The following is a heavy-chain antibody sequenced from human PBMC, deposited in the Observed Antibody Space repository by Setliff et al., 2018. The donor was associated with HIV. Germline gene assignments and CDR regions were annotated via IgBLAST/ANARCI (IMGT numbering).Heavy chain of an antibody. CDR1: GGSFSGYY. CDR2: INHSGST. J-gene: IGHJ6*03. CDR3: ARPGRASYYYYTDV. V-gene: IGHV4-34*01. D-gene: IGHD3-10*01. Sequence: PSETLSLTCAVYGGSFSGYYWSWIRQPPGKGLEWIGEINHSGSTNYNPSLKSRVTISVDTSKNQFSLKLSSVTAADTAVYYCARPGRASYYYYTDVWGKGTTVTVSS.